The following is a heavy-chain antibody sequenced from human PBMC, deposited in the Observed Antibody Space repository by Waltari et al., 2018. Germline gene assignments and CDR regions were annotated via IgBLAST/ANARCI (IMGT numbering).Heavy chain of an antibody. Sequence: QLQLQESGPGLVKPSETLSLTCTVSGGSISSSSSYWGWIRQPPGKGLEWIGSIDYSGSTYYNPSLKSRVTISVDTSKNQFSLKLSSVTAADTAVYYCARISRYQPDAFDIWGQGTMVTVSS. CDR3: ARISRYQPDAFDI. D-gene: IGHD2-2*01. V-gene: IGHV4-39*01. CDR2: IDYSGST. CDR1: GGSISSSSSY. J-gene: IGHJ3*02.